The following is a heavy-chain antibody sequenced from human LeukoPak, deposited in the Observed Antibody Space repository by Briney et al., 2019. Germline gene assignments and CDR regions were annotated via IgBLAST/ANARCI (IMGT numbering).Heavy chain of an antibody. J-gene: IGHJ6*02. CDR3: ARGRTVLFGYYYYGMDV. Sequence: ASVTVSCKASGYTFTSYDINWVRQATGQGLEWMGWMNPNSGNTGYAQKFQGRVTMTRNTSISTAYMELSSLRSEDTAVYYCARGRTVLFGYYYYGMDVWGQGTTVTVSS. CDR1: GYTFTSYD. V-gene: IGHV1-8*01. D-gene: IGHD3-10*01. CDR2: MNPNSGNT.